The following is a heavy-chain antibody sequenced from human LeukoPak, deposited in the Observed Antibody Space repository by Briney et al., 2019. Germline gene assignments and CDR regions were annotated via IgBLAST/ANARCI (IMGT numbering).Heavy chain of an antibody. Sequence: SETLSLTCAVYGGSFSGYYWSWIRQPPGKGREWIGEINHSGSTNYNPSLQSRVTISVETSKNQFSLKLNSVTAADTAVYYCAGRQVLGKDQPWGQGTLVTVSS. V-gene: IGHV4-34*01. CDR2: INHSGST. CDR1: GGSFSGYY. D-gene: IGHD2/OR15-2a*01. CDR3: AGRQVLGKDQP. J-gene: IGHJ4*02.